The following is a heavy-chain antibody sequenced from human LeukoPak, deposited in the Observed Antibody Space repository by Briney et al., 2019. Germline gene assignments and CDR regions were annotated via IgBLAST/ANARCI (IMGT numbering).Heavy chain of an antibody. Sequence: GGSLRLSCAASGFTVNDNYMSWVRQAPGKGLEWVSVMYSRGDTYYANSVKGRFTFSRDISKNTLYLQMNGLRTEDTAMYYCARGAPQVPAAGVLASWGQGTLVIVSS. CDR2: MYSRGDT. V-gene: IGHV3-53*01. CDR3: ARGAPQVPAAGVLAS. J-gene: IGHJ5*02. D-gene: IGHD6-13*01. CDR1: GFTVNDNY.